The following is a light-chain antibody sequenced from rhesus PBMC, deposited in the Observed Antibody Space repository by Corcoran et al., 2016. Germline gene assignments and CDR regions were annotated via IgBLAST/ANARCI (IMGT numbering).Light chain of an antibody. CDR3: QQGYGTPFT. V-gene: IGKV1-21*01. CDR1: QGISSW. Sequence: DIQMTQSPSSLSASVGDKVTITCRASQGISSWLPWYQQKPGKAPNLLIYKASILQNGGPSRFSGSGSGTEFTLTISSLQPEDFATYYCQQGYGTPFTFGPGTKLDIK. CDR2: KAS. J-gene: IGKJ3*01.